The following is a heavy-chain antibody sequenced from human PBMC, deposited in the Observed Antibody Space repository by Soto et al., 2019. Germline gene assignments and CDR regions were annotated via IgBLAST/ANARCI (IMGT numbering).Heavy chain of an antibody. Sequence: PGGSLRLSCAASGFTFSSYGMHWVRQAPGKGLEWVAVLWYDGINKYYADSVKGRFTISRDNSKNTLYLQMNSLRAEDTAVYYCARVSCSGGSCQDYVRFGAFDIWGQGTMVTVSS. CDR2: LWYDGINK. CDR3: ARVSCSGGSCQDYVRFGAFDI. D-gene: IGHD2-15*01. CDR1: GFTFSSYG. J-gene: IGHJ3*02. V-gene: IGHV3-33*01.